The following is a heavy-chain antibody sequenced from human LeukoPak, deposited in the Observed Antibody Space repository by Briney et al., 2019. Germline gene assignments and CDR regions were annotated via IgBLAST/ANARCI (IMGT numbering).Heavy chain of an antibody. CDR1: GFTFSNYW. CDR2: INSDGSST. J-gene: IGHJ4*02. D-gene: IGHD1-7*01. CDR3: ARAHNWNYGLVDY. Sequence: GGSLRLSCAASGFTFSNYWMHWVRQAPGKGLVWVSRINSDGSSTSYADSVKGRFTISRDNAKNTLYLQMSSLRAEDTAVYYCARAHNWNYGLVDYWGQGTLVTVSS. V-gene: IGHV3-74*01.